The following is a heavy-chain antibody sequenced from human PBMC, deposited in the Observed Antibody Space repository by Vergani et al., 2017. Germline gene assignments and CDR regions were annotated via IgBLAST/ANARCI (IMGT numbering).Heavy chain of an antibody. D-gene: IGHD3-10*01. J-gene: IGHJ4*02. CDR2: IIPIFGTA. Sequence: QVQLVQFGAEVKKPGSSVKVSCKASGGTFSSYAISWVRQAPGQGLEWMGGIIPIFGTANYAQKFQGRVTITADESTSTAYMELSSLRSEDTAVYYCARATDHGYGSGSYYNDYWGQGTLVTVSS. V-gene: IGHV1-69*01. CDR1: GGTFSSYA. CDR3: ARATDHGYGSGSYYNDY.